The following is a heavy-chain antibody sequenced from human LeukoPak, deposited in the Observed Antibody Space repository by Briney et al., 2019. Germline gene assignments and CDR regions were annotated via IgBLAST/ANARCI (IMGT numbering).Heavy chain of an antibody. J-gene: IGHJ4*02. CDR1: GFTFSSYG. CDR3: AKVGPDCSGGSCYSGLDY. CDR2: ISYDGSNK. D-gene: IGHD2-15*01. Sequence: GRSLRLSCAASGFTFSSYGMHWVRQAPGKGLEWVAVISYDGSNKYYADSVKGRFTISRDNSKNTLYLQMNSLRAEDTAVYYCAKVGPDCSGGSCYSGLDYWGQGTLVAVSS. V-gene: IGHV3-30*18.